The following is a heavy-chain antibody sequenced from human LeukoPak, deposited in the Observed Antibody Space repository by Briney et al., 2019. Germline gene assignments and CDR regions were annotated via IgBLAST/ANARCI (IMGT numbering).Heavy chain of an antibody. V-gene: IGHV1-69*05. J-gene: IGHJ4*02. CDR3: AREGDTAMADDY. CDR1: GGTFSSYA. CDR2: IIPIFGTA. D-gene: IGHD5-18*01. Sequence: ASVKVSCKASGGTFSSYAISWVRQAPGQGLEWMGGIIPIFGTANYAQKVQGRVTITTDQSTSTAYVELSSLRSEDTAVYYCAREGDTAMADDYWGQGTLVTVSS.